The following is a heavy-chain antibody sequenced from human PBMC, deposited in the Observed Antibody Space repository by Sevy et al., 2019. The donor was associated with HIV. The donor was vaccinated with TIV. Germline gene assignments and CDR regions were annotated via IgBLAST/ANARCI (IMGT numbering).Heavy chain of an antibody. CDR1: GFIFDNAW. V-gene: IGHV3-15*07. Sequence: GGSLRLSCVASGFIFDNAWMNWVRQAPGKGLEWVGRIKSNIDGGNTDYAAPVRGRFTILRDDSKNTLYLQMNSLKTEDTAVYYCTTTSPFTAQGRAVLASRRYYFYGKDVWGQGTTVTVSS. D-gene: IGHD6-6*01. CDR2: IKSNIDGGNT. J-gene: IGHJ6*02. CDR3: TTTSPFTAQGRAVLASRRYYFYGKDV.